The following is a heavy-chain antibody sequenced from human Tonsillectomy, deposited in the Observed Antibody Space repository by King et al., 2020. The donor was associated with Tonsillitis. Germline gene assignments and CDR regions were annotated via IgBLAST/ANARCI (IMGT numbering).Heavy chain of an antibody. D-gene: IGHD4-23*01. CDR3: TTYYGGKSTFDF. CDR2: IYPGDSDT. J-gene: IGHJ3*01. V-gene: IGHV5-51*03. CDR1: GYIFAGYW. Sequence: QLVQSGAEVKKPGESLKISCKASGYIFAGYWIGWVRQMPGKGLEWMGVIYPGDSDTRYSPSFQGQVTISADTSITTAYLQWSSLKASDTAMYYCTTYYGGKSTFDFWGQGTMVTVSS.